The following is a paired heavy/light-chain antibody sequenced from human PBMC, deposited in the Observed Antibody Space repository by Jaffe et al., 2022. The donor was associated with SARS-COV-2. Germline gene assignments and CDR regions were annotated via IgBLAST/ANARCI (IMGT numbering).Heavy chain of an antibody. CDR1: GYSFTSYW. CDR2: IYPGDSDT. D-gene: IGHD3-22*01. CDR3: ASYYYDSSGYYPDAEYFQH. Sequence: EVQLVQSGAEVKKPGESLKISCKGSGYSFTSYWIGWVRQMPGKGLEWMGIIYPGDSDTRYSPSFQGQVTISADKSISTAYLQWSSLKASDTAMYYCASYYYDSSGYYPDAEYFQHWGQGTLVTVSS. J-gene: IGHJ1*01. V-gene: IGHV5-51*01.
Light chain of an antibody. CDR1: QGISSW. V-gene: IGKV1D-16*01. J-gene: IGKJ2*01. CDR2: AAS. Sequence: DIQMTQSPSSLSASVGDRVTITCRASQGISSWLAWYQQKPEKAPKSLIYAASSLQSGVPSRFSGSGSGTDFTLTISSLQPEDFATYYCQQYNSYPHTFGQGTKLEIK. CDR3: QQYNSYPHT.